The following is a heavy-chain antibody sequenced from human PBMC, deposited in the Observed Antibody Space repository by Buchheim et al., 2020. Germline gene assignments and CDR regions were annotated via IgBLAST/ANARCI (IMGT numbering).Heavy chain of an antibody. CDR1: GFTFSSYK. Sequence: EVQLVESGGGLVKPGGSQRLSCAASGFTFSSYKLNWVRQAPGKGLEWVSTINSDGTYITYADSVKGRFIISRDNAKNSLYLEMSSLRAEDTAVYYCAAGYYPNYYFEHWGQGTL. CDR3: AAGYYPNYYFEH. CDR2: INSDGTYI. D-gene: IGHD3-3*01. V-gene: IGHV3-21*01. J-gene: IGHJ4*02.